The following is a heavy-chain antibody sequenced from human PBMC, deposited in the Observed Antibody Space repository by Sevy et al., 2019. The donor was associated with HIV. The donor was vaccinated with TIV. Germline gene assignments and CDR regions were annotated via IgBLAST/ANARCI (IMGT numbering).Heavy chain of an antibody. CDR1: GYTLTELS. CDR3: ATGGNLDYYDSSPPAY. CDR2: FDPEDGET. Sequence: ASVKVSCKVSGYTLTELSMHWVRQAPGKGLEWMGGFDPEDGETIYAQKFKGRVTMTEDTSTDTAYMELSSLRSEDTAVYYCATGGNLDYYDSSPPAYWGQGTLVTVSS. J-gene: IGHJ4*02. V-gene: IGHV1-24*01. D-gene: IGHD3-22*01.